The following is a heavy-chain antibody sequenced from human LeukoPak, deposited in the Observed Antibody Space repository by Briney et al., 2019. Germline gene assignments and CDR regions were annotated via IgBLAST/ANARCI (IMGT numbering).Heavy chain of an antibody. CDR3: AREYSSGWYSWFDP. V-gene: IGHV4-39*07. CDR2: IYYSGST. J-gene: IGHJ5*02. Sequence: SETLSLTCTVSGGSISSSSYYWGWIRQPPGKGLEWIGSIYYSGSTYYNPSLKSRVTISVDTSKNQFSLKLSSVTAADTAVYYCAREYSSGWYSWFDPWGQGTLVTVSS. CDR1: GGSISSSSYY. D-gene: IGHD6-19*01.